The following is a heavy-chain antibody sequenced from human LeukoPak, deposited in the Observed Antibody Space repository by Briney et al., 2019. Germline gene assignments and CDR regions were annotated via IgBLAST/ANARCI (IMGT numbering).Heavy chain of an antibody. CDR2: ISAGGGDT. J-gene: IGHJ6*02. V-gene: IGHV3-23*01. CDR1: EFTFSNYA. Sequence: GGSPRLSCVASEFTFSNYAMNWVRHAPGEGLEWVSTISAGGGDTYSADSVKGRFTISRNNSNYALYLQMNKLRADGAAVYYCAKAEGATLYYYGVDVWGQGTTVTVSS. CDR3: AKAEGATLYYYGVDV.